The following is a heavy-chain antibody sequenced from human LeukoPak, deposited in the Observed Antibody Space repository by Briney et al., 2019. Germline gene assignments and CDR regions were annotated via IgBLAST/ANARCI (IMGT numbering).Heavy chain of an antibody. CDR2: IWYDASEK. CDR3: ARLRGNIAFDI. CDR1: GFSFSSYG. J-gene: IGHJ3*02. V-gene: IGHV3-33*01. Sequence: GGSLRLSCAASGFSFSSYGMLWVRQAPGKGLEWVAVIWYDASEKFYADSVKGRFAISRDNSKNTLGLQMSSLRAEDTALYYCARLRGNIAFDIWGQGTMVTVSS.